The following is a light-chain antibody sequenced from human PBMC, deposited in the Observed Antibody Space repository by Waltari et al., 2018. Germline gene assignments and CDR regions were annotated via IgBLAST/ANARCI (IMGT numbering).Light chain of an antibody. V-gene: IGLV2-23*01. J-gene: IGLJ3*02. CDR1: SSDVGGYNL. CDR3: CSFAGSTTWV. Sequence: QSALTQPASVSGSPGQPTPISCTGPSSDVGGYNLLSWYQQHPGKAPKLIIYGGNKWPSGVSHRFSGSKSGNTASLTISGLQAEDEADYYCCSFAGSTTWVFGGGTTLTVL. CDR2: GGN.